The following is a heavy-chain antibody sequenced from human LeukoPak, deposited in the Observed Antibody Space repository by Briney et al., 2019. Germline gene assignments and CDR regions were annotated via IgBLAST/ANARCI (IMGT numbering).Heavy chain of an antibody. V-gene: IGHV4-4*07. CDR3: ARGRERWLQTPFDY. Sequence: SSETLSLTCTVSGGSISSYYWSWIRQPAGKGLEWIGRIYTSGSTNYNPSLKSRVTMSVDTSKNQFSLKLSSVTAADTAVYYCARGRERWLQTPFDYWGQGILVTVSS. CDR2: IYTSGST. D-gene: IGHD5-24*01. CDR1: GGSISSYY. J-gene: IGHJ4*02.